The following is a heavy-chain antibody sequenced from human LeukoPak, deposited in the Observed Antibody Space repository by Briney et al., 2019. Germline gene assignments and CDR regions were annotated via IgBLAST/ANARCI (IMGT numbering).Heavy chain of an antibody. CDR2: ISASGSTT. CDR3: AREEMATNAFDM. D-gene: IGHD5-24*01. J-gene: IGHJ3*02. Sequence: GGSLRLSCAASGFIFSDYYMNWIRQAPGKGLEWVSFISASGSTTHDADSVGGRFTISRDNAKNSLYLQMSSLRAEDTAVYYCAREEMATNAFDMWGQGTMVIVSS. V-gene: IGHV3-11*01. CDR1: GFIFSDYY.